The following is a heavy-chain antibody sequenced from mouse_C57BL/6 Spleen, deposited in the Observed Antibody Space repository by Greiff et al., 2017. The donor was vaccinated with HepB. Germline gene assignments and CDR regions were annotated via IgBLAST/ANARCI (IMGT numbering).Heavy chain of an antibody. Sequence: EVQLQQSGPGLVKPSQSLSLTCSVTGYSITSGYYWNWIRQFPGNKLEWMGYISYDGSNNYNPSLKNRISITRDTSKNQFFLKLNSVTTEDTATYDCARDRDSGFDYWGQGTTLTVSS. D-gene: IGHD3-2*02. CDR1: GYSITSGYY. V-gene: IGHV3-6*01. CDR2: ISYDGSN. J-gene: IGHJ2*01. CDR3: ARDRDSGFDY.